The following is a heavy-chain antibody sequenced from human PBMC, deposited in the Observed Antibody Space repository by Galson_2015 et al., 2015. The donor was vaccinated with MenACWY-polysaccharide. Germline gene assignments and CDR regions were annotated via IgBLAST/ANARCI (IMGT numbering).Heavy chain of an antibody. D-gene: IGHD4-17*01. J-gene: IGHJ6*02. CDR1: CGSLIPRGHSF. CDR2: IPHKGNT. V-gene: IGHV4-31*03. CDR3: ARDLGRGHGAVDV. Sequence: TLFPPRPVFCGSLIPRGHSFLCWVRPQPGQGPPWIVYIPHKGNTYYKASLRSRLTISIDTSNNQFSLKLTSVTDADTAMYYCARDLGRGHGAVDVWGQGTTVTVSS.